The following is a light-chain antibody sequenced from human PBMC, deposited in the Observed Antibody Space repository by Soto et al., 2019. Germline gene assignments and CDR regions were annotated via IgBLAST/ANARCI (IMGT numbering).Light chain of an antibody. CDR2: GAS. J-gene: IGKJ1*01. CDR1: QSVSSK. V-gene: IGKV3D-15*01. Sequence: IVMTQSPATLSLSPGQRTTLSGRASQSVSSKLAWYQQKPGQAPRLLIYGASSRAAGIPARFSGSGSGTDFTLTISRLEPEDSAVYYCQQHGTTFGQGTKVDIK. CDR3: QQHGTT.